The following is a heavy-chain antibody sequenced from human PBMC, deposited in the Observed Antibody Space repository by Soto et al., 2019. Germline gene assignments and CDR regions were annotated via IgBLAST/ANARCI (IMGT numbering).Heavy chain of an antibody. CDR3: ARASSRYCSSTSCYQGNYYYGMDV. J-gene: IGHJ6*02. CDR2: IIPIFGTA. V-gene: IGHV1-69*13. Sequence: ASVKVSCKASGGTFSSYAISWVRQAPGQGLELMGGIIPIFGTANYAQKFQGRVTITADESTSTAYMELSSLRSEDTAVYYCARASSRYCSSTSCYQGNYYYGMDVWGQGTTVTVSS. CDR1: GGTFSSYA. D-gene: IGHD2-2*01.